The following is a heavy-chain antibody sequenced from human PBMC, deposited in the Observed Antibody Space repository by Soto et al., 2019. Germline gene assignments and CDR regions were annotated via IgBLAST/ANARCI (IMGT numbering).Heavy chain of an antibody. CDR2: ISWNSGSI. D-gene: IGHD1-1*01. CDR3: AKTQGSNNNYGMDV. V-gene: IGHV3-9*01. J-gene: IGHJ6*02. CDR1: GFTFDDYA. Sequence: EVQLVESGGGLVQPGRSLRLSCAASGFTFDDYAMHWVRQAPGKGLEWVSGISWNSGSIGYADSVKGRFTISRDNAKNSLYLQMNSLRAEDTALYYCAKTQGSNNNYGMDVWGQGTTVTVSS.